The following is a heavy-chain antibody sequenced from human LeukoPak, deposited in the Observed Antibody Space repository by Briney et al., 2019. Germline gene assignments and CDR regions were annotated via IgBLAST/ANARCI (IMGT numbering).Heavy chain of an antibody. CDR1: GGSISSGSYS. V-gene: IGHV4-30-2*01. D-gene: IGHD3-22*01. J-gene: IGHJ4*02. CDR2: IYHIGNT. CDR3: ARENQDTSGYRIGFDY. Sequence: PSQTLTLTCAVSGGSISSGSYSWSWIRQPPGKGLEWIGYIYHIGNTYYTPSLKSRVTISIDRSKNQFSLRLTSATAADTAVYYCARENQDTSGYRIGFDYWGQGILVTVSS.